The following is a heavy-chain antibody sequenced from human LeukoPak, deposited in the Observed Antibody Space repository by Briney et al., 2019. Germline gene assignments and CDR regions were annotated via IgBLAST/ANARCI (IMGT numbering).Heavy chain of an antibody. J-gene: IGHJ4*02. V-gene: IGHV3-30*18. CDR2: ISYDGSNK. CDR1: GFTFSSYG. Sequence: PGGSLRLSCAASGFTFSSYGMHWVRQAPGKGLEWVAVISYDGSNKYYADSVKGRFTISRDNSKNTLYLEMNSLRAEDTAVYYCAKGIPPLEYSSSWYYFDYWGQGILVTVSS. CDR3: AKGIPPLEYSSSWYYFDY. D-gene: IGHD6-13*01.